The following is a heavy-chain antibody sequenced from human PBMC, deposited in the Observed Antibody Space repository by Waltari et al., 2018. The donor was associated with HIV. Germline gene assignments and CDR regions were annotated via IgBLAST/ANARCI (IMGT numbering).Heavy chain of an antibody. D-gene: IGHD3-3*01. CDR1: GVRLGGAP. J-gene: IGHJ5*01. CDR2: INRNGESN. V-gene: IGHV3-9*01. CDR3: AKGGSQLTIFEAWFDS. Sequence: DVGVVDSRGDWVRPVRCRRFSCGPSGVRLGGAPALGVRQAPGEGLDWVSAINRNGESNYYAALVNGRFITTRATVNNFLYLQMNRLSMEDTAFYYCAKGGSQLTIFEAWFDSWGQGTLVTVSS.